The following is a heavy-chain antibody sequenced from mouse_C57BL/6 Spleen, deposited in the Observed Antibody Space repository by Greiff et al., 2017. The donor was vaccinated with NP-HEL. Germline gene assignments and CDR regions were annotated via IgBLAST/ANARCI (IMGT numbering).Heavy chain of an antibody. CDR1: GFTFSSYG. CDR3: ARHPVGGYDY. J-gene: IGHJ2*01. Sequence: EVQVVESGGDLVKPGGSLKLSCAASGFTFSSYGMSWVRQTPDKRLEWVATISSGGSYTYYPDSVKGRFTISRDNAKNTLYLQMSSLKSEDTAMYYCARHPVGGYDYWGQGTTLTVSS. CDR2: ISSGGSYT. V-gene: IGHV5-6*01.